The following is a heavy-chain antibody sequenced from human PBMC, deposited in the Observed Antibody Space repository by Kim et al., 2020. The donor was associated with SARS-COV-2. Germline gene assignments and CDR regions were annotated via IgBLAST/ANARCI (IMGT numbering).Heavy chain of an antibody. CDR3: AREGPVVTSYDILTGDYYGMDV. CDR2: INPSGGST. V-gene: IGHV1-46*01. D-gene: IGHD3-9*01. CDR1: GYTFTSYY. Sequence: ASVKVSCKASGYTFTSYYMHWVRQAPGQGLEWMGIINPSGGSTSYAQKFQGRVTMTRDTSTSTVYMELISLRSEDTAVYYCAREGPVVTSYDILTGDYYGMDVWGQGTTVTVSS. J-gene: IGHJ6*02.